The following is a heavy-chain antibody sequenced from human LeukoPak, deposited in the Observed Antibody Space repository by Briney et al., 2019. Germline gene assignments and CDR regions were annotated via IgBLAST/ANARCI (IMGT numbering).Heavy chain of an antibody. V-gene: IGHV1-69*05. CDR1: GGIFSSYS. CDR3: AREGKLVGGTGITFDY. D-gene: IGHD1-26*01. J-gene: IGHJ4*02. Sequence: SVKVSCMASGGIFSSYSISWVRQPPGRGVEWMGWIIPIFGTENYAQKFQGRVTITTDESTSTDYMELSSLRSEDTAVYYCAREGKLVGGTGITFDYWGEGTLVTVSS. CDR2: IIPIFGTE.